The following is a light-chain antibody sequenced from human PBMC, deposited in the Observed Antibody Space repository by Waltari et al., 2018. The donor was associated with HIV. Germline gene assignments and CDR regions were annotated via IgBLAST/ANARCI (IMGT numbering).Light chain of an antibody. J-gene: IGKJ1*01. CDR3: QQSTSYWT. Sequence: DIQMTQSPSTLSASVGDRVTIPCRASQSIGSWLAWYQQKPGKAPKVLIYKASNLESGVPPRFSGSGSGTEFTLTITNLQPEDFATYYCQQSTSYWTFGQGTKVEMK. V-gene: IGKV1-5*03. CDR1: QSIGSW. CDR2: KAS.